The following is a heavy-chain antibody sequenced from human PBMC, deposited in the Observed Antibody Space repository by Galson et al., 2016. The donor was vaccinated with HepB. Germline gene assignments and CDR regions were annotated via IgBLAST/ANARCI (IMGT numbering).Heavy chain of an antibody. CDR1: NGSVASNSYF. J-gene: IGHJ4*02. V-gene: IGHV4-39*07. Sequence: SETLSLTCTVSNGSVASNSYFWGWIRQPPGRGLEWIGTVYYSGTTYYNPSLKSRVTMSVDTSKNQFSLKLSSVTAADTAVYYCARGRGMITFGGVIVYYFDYWGQGTLVTISS. D-gene: IGHD3-16*02. CDR3: ARGRGMITFGGVIVYYFDY. CDR2: VYYSGTT.